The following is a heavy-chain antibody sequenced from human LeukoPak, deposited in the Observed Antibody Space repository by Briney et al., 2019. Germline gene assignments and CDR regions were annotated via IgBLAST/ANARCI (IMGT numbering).Heavy chain of an antibody. CDR2: INAGNGNT. Sequence: ASVKVSCKASGYTFTSYAMHWVRQAPGQRLEWMGWINAGNGNTKYSQKFQGRVTITRDTSASTAYMELSSLRSEDTAVYYCARDTSYSSSWYGGFLWGQGTLVTVSS. CDR3: ARDTSYSSSWYGGFL. CDR1: GYTFTSYA. J-gene: IGHJ4*02. D-gene: IGHD6-13*01. V-gene: IGHV1-3*01.